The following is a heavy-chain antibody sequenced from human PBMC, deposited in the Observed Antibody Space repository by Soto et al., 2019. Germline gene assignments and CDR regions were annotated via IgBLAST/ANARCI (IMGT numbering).Heavy chain of an antibody. Sequence: QVQLVQSGAEVKKPGSSVKVSCKASGGTFSSYAIIWVRQAPGQGLEWMGGIIPIFGTANYAQKFPGRVTITADESTSTAYMELSSLRSEDTAVYYCARAGPPADSSGWYFVYWGQGTLVTVSS. D-gene: IGHD6-19*01. J-gene: IGHJ4*02. CDR1: GGTFSSYA. CDR2: IIPIFGTA. V-gene: IGHV1-69*01. CDR3: ARAGPPADSSGWYFVY.